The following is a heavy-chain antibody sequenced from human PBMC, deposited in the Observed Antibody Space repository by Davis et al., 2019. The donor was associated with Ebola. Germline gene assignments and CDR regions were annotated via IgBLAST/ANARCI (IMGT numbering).Heavy chain of an antibody. V-gene: IGHV3-21*01. D-gene: IGHD2-15*01. Sequence: GESLKISCAASGLTFSSYAMSWVRQAPGKGLEWVSSISSSSSYIYYADSVKGRFTISRDNAKNSLYLQMNSLRAEDTAVYYCARASNLVGYCSGGSCYGASYDYWGQGTLVTVSS. J-gene: IGHJ4*02. CDR1: GLTFSSYA. CDR2: ISSSSSYI. CDR3: ARASNLVGYCSGGSCYGASYDY.